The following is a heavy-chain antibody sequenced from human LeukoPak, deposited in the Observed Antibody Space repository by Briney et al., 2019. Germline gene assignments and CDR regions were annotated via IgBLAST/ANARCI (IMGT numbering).Heavy chain of an antibody. CDR3: ARGEYSLFDY. CDR2: IYYSGST. J-gene: IGHJ4*02. V-gene: IGHV4-61*01. D-gene: IGHD2/OR15-2a*01. Sequence: PSETLSLTCTVSGGSISGGSYYWSWIRQPPGKGLEWIGYIYYSGSTKYNLSLKSRVTISVDTSKNQLSLKLSSVTAADTAVYYCARGEYSLFDYWGQGTLVTVSS. CDR1: GGSISGGSYY.